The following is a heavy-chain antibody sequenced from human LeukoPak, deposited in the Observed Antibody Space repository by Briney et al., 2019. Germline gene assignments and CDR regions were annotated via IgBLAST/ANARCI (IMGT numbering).Heavy chain of an antibody. D-gene: IGHD3-10*01. CDR3: ARLRRYYGSGSYQIIAYRYYYMDV. CDR2: INHSGSN. CDR1: GGSFSGYY. Sequence: PSETLSLSCAAYGGSFSGYYWSWIRQPPGKGLEWLGEINHSGSNNYNPSLKSRVTISVDTSKNQYSLKLSSVTAADTAVYYCARLRRYYGSGSYQIIAYRYYYMDVWGKGTTVTISS. J-gene: IGHJ6*03. V-gene: IGHV4-34*01.